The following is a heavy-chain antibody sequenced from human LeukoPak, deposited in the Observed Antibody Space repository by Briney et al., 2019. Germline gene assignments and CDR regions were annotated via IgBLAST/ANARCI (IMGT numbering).Heavy chain of an antibody. V-gene: IGHV7-4-1*02. D-gene: IGHD3-22*01. CDR1: GYTFTSYA. Sequence: ASVKVSCKASGYTFTSYAMNWVRQAPGQGLEWMGWINTNTGNPTYAQGFTGRFVFSLDTSVSTAYLQISSLKAEDTAVYYCARGGADYYDSSGYYYGGYWGQGTLVTVSS. CDR3: ARGGADYYDSSGYYYGGY. CDR2: INTNTGNP. J-gene: IGHJ4*02.